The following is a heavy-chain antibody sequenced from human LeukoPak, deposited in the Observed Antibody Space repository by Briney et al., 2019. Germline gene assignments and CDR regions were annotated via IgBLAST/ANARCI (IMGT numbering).Heavy chain of an antibody. V-gene: IGHV4-59*12. D-gene: IGHD6-13*01. CDR2: IYYIGST. CDR1: GGSISSYY. J-gene: IGHJ6*03. Sequence: SETLSLTCSVSGGSISSYYWSWIRQTPRKGLEWIGYIYYIGSTDCNPSLKSRATISVDTSKNQFSLKLSSVTAADTAVYYCARGRQQLVRAGTAYYYYMDVWGKGTTVTVSS. CDR3: ARGRQQLVRAGTAYYYYMDV.